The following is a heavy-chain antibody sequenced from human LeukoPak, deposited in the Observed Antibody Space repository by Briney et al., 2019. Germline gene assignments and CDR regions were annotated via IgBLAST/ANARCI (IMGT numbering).Heavy chain of an antibody. J-gene: IGHJ3*02. CDR3: AKGQQLVLGAFDI. CDR2: ISGSGGST. Sequence: GGSLRLSCVASGITFSSYAMSWVRQAPGKGLEWVSAISGSGGSTYYADSVKGRFTISRDNSKNTLYLQMNSLRAEDTAVYYCAKGQQLVLGAFDIWGQGTMVTVSS. CDR1: GITFSSYA. V-gene: IGHV3-23*01. D-gene: IGHD6-13*01.